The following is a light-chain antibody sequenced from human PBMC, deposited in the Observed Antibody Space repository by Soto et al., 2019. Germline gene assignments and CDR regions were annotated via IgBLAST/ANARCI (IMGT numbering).Light chain of an antibody. J-gene: IGKJ3*01. V-gene: IGKV1-9*01. CDR2: AAS. Sequence: DIQLTQSPSFLSASIGDTVTITCQASQGISSYLAWFQQKPGKAPKLLIYAASTLQSGVPSRFSGSGSGTEFTLTISSPEPEDFAICYCQQVNSYPFTFGPGTKVDVK. CDR1: QGISSY. CDR3: QQVNSYPFT.